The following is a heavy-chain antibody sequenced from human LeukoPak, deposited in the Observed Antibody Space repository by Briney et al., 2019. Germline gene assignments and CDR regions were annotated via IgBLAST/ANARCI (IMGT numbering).Heavy chain of an antibody. D-gene: IGHD6-13*01. V-gene: IGHV3-23*01. CDR3: AKDPRQLIAAADPDY. CDR1: GFTFSGYA. CDR2: ISGSGGST. Sequence: GGSLRLSCAASGFTFSGYAMSWVRQAPGKGLEWVSAISGSGGSTYHADSVKGRFTISRDNSKNTLYLQMNSLRAEDTAVYYCAKDPRQLIAAADPDYWGQGTLVTVSS. J-gene: IGHJ4*02.